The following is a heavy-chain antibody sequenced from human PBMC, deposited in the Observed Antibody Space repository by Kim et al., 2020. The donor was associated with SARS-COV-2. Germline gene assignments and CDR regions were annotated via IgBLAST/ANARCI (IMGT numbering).Heavy chain of an antibody. V-gene: IGHV1-46*01. D-gene: IGHD1-26*01. Sequence: SYAQKFQGRVTMTRDTSTSTVYMELSSLRSEDTAVYYCARERELNDAFDIWGQGTMVTVSS. CDR3: ARERELNDAFDI. J-gene: IGHJ3*02.